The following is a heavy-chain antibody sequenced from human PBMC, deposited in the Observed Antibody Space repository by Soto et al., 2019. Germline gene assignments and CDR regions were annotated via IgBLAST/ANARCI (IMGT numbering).Heavy chain of an antibody. CDR2: IIPILGIA. CDR1: GGTFSSYT. V-gene: IGHV1-69*02. D-gene: IGHD5-12*01. Sequence: QVQLVQSGAEVKKPGSSVKVSCKASGGTFSSYTISWVRQAPGQGLEWMGRIIPILGIANYAQKFQGRVTITADKSTSTAYMELSSLRSEDTAVYYCARVEGDGYNDYRGQGTLVTVSS. J-gene: IGHJ4*02. CDR3: ARVEGDGYNDY.